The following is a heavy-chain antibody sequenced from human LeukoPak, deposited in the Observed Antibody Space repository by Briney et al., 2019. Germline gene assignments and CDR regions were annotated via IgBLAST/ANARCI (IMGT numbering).Heavy chain of an antibody. CDR2: ISSSSSSI. Sequence: GGSLRLSCAASGFTFSSYSMNWVRQAPGKGLEWVSYISSSSSSIYYADSVKGRFTISRDNAKNSLYLQMNSLRAEDTAVYYCARIMTTVTTVEYWGQGTLSPSPQ. CDR3: ARIMTTVTTVEY. D-gene: IGHD4-17*01. CDR1: GFTFSSYS. J-gene: IGHJ4*02. V-gene: IGHV3-48*01.